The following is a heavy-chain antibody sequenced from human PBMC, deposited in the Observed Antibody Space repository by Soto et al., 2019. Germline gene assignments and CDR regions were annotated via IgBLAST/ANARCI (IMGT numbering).Heavy chain of an antibody. CDR3: AKDGGKDGYFGNWFDP. V-gene: IGHV1-18*01. CDR2: ISAYNGNT. CDR1: GYTFTSCG. J-gene: IGHJ5*02. D-gene: IGHD5-12*01. Sequence: ASVKVSCKASGYTFTSCGSSWVRQATRQGLEWMGWISAYNGNTNYAQKFQGRVTITADESTTTAYMELSSLRSDDTAVYYCAKDGGKDGYFGNWFDPWGQGTLVTVSS.